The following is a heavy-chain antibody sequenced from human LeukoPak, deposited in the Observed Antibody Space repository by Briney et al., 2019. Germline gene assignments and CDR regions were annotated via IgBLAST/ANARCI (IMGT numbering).Heavy chain of an antibody. J-gene: IGHJ4*02. D-gene: IGHD4-11*01. V-gene: IGHV4-30-2*01. CDR2: IYHSGST. CDR3: ARSLGGYSNYVKATFDY. CDR1: GGSISSGGYY. Sequence: NSSETLSHTCTVSGGSISSGGYYWSWIRQPPGKGLEWIGYIYHSGSTYYNPSLKSRVTISVDRSKNQFSLKLSSVTAADTAVYYCARSLGGYSNYVKATFDYWGQGTLVTVSS.